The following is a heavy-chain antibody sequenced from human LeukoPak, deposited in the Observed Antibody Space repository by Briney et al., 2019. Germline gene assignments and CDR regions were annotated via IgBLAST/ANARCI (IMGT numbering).Heavy chain of an antibody. CDR3: ARDNSVRDDAWWFNT. Sequence: ASVKLSCKAFGYTFTSNYMHWVRQAPGQRPEWMGVISPSGGSTTYAQKFQGRVTLTMDMSTSTDYLELSIMRSEDTAVYYCARDNSVRDDAWWFNTWGQGTLVTVSS. CDR2: ISPSGGST. J-gene: IGHJ5*02. D-gene: IGHD5-24*01. CDR1: GYTFTSNY. V-gene: IGHV1-46*01.